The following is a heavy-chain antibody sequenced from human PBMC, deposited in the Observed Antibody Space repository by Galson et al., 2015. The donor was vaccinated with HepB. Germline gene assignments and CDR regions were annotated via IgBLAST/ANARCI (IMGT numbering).Heavy chain of an antibody. CDR2: ISGSGGST. CDR1: GFTFSSYA. D-gene: IGHD2-2*01. J-gene: IGHJ4*02. CDR3: AKDIVVVPAAMWWAFDY. Sequence: SLRLSCAASGFTFSSYAMSWVRQAPGKGLEWVSAISGSGGSTYYADSVKGRFTISRDNSKNTLYLQMNSLRAEDTAVYYCAKDIVVVPAAMWWAFDYWGQGTLVTVSS. V-gene: IGHV3-23*01.